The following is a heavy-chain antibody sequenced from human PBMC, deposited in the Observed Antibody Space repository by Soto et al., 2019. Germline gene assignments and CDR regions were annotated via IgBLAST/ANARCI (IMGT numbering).Heavy chain of an antibody. CDR1: TFAFSGSA. V-gene: IGHV3-23*01. Sequence: GGSLRLSCAGSTFAFSGSAMTWVRQAPGKGLEWVATISVFGDNLYYADSVRGRFTVSSDNSENTLYLQMDSLRAEDTAVYYCAKAVVATRVSQFHHMDVWGKGTTVTVSS. J-gene: IGHJ6*03. CDR3: AKAVVATRVSQFHHMDV. CDR2: ISVFGDNL. D-gene: IGHD2-15*01.